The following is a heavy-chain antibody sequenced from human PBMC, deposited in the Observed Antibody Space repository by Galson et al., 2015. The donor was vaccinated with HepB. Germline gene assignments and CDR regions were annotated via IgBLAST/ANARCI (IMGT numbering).Heavy chain of an antibody. V-gene: IGHV3-48*02. CDR1: GFTFSSYS. CDR3: ARGFYSSGYYSSREDFDY. CDR2: ISSSSSTI. D-gene: IGHD3-22*01. Sequence: SLRLSCAASGFTFSSYSMNWVRQAPGKGLEWVSYISSSSSTIYYADSVKGRFTISRDNAKNSLYLQMNSLRDEDTAVYYCARGFYSSGYYSSREDFDYWGQGTLVTVSS. J-gene: IGHJ4*02.